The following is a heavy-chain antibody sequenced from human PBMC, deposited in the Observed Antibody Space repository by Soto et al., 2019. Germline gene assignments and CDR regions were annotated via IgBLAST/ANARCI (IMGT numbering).Heavy chain of an antibody. V-gene: IGHV3-48*03. CDR1: GFPFSTYE. CDR3: VRERFFYGMTGQED. J-gene: IGHJ4*02. D-gene: IGHD1-20*01. Sequence: LRLSCAGSGFPFSTYEMNWVRQAPGKGLEWIAHITTSGSDMNYADSVKGRFTISRDNSKSSVFLQMNSLRVEDTAIYYCVRERFFYGMTGQEDWGRGTQVTVSS. CDR2: ITTSGSDM.